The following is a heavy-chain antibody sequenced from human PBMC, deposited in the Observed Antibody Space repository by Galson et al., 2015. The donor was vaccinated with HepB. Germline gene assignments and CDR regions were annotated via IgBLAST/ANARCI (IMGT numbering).Heavy chain of an antibody. CDR3: ASVGDDYGDYKVPDY. V-gene: IGHV3-11*06. CDR2: ISSSSSYT. J-gene: IGHJ4*02. D-gene: IGHD4-17*01. CDR1: GFTFSDYY. Sequence: SLRLSCAASGFTFSDYYMSWIRQAPGKGLEWVSYISSSSSYTNYADSVKGRFTISRDNAKNSLYLQMNSLRAEDTAVYYCASVGDDYGDYKVPDYWGQGTLVTVSS.